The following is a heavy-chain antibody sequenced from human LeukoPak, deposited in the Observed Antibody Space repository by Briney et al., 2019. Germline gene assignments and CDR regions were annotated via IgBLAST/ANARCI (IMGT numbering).Heavy chain of an antibody. V-gene: IGHV4-34*01. D-gene: IGHD5-18*01. CDR3: ARPSGYSYGYFFY. CDR1: GGSFSGYY. CDR2: INHSGST. Sequence: SKTLSLTCAVYGGSFSGYYWSWIRQPPGKGLEWIGEINHSGSTNYNPSLKSRVTISVDTSKNQFSLKLSSMTAADTAVYCCARPSGYSYGYFFYWGQGTLVTVSS. J-gene: IGHJ4*02.